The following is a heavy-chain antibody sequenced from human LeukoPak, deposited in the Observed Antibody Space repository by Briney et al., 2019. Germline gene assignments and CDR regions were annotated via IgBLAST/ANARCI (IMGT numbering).Heavy chain of an antibody. V-gene: IGHV3-30*03. D-gene: IGHD6-6*01. J-gene: IGHJ3*02. CDR1: GFTFNNYG. CDR3: ARKEYSSSSGAFDI. Sequence: GRSLRLSCAGSGFTFNNYGIHWVRQAPGKGLEWVAVISFDGSDKYYADSVKGRFTISRDHSKNTLYLQMNSLRTEDTAVYYCARKEYSSSSGAFDIWGQGTMVTVSS. CDR2: ISFDGSDK.